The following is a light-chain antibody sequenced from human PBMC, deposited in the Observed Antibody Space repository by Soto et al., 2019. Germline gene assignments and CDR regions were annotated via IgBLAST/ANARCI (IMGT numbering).Light chain of an antibody. CDR2: AAS. J-gene: IGKJ1*01. CDR1: QSLNINY. V-gene: IGKV3-20*01. Sequence: EIVLTQSPDTLSLSPGKRATLSCKASQSLNINYLAWYQQEPGQAPRLLIYAASSRAAGIPDRFSGSGSGTDFTLTISRLEPEDFAVYYCQQYASSPSTFGQGTKVDIK. CDR3: QQYASSPST.